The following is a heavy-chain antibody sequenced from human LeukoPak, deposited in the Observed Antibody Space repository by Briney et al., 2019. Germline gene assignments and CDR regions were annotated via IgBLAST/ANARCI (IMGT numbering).Heavy chain of an antibody. Sequence: SETLSLTCAVYGGSFSGYYWSWIRQPPGKGLEWIGYIYYSGSTNYNPSLKSRVTISVDTSKNQFSLRLSSVTAADTAVYYCAGSGSGSYYSPWYFDLWGRGTLVTVSS. CDR1: GGSFSGYY. V-gene: IGHV4-59*01. J-gene: IGHJ2*01. CDR2: IYYSGST. D-gene: IGHD3-10*01. CDR3: AGSGSGSYYSPWYFDL.